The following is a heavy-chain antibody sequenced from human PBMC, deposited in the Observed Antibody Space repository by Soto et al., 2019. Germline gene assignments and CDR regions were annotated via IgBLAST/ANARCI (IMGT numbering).Heavy chain of an antibody. CDR1: GGSISGYY. J-gene: IGHJ6*02. V-gene: IGHV4-59*01. CDR2: IYYSGNT. Sequence: SETLSLTCTVSGGSISGYYWSWIRQPPGKGLGWIGNIYYSGNTYYNPSLKSRLIISIDTSKNRFSLTVGSVTAADTAVYYCASSSLYGTNVWGQGTTVNVSS. CDR3: ASSSLYGTNV.